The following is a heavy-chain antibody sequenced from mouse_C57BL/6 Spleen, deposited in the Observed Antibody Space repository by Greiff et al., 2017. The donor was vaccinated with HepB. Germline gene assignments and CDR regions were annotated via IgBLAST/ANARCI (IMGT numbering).Heavy chain of an antibody. D-gene: IGHD2-4*01. CDR3: ASLYYDHDGGFAY. V-gene: IGHV3-6*01. CDR1: GYSITSGYY. Sequence: EVKLVESGPGLVKPSQSLSLTCSVTGYSITSGYYWNWIRQFPGNKLEWMGYISYDGSNNYNPSLKNRISITRDTSKNQFFLKLNSVTTEDTATYYCASLYYDHDGGFAYWGQGTLVTVSA. CDR2: ISYDGSN. J-gene: IGHJ3*01.